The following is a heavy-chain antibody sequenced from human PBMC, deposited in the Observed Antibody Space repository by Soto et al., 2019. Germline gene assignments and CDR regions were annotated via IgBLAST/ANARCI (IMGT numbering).Heavy chain of an antibody. CDR3: XXXXXXXXXXXXMDV. J-gene: IGHJ6*02. CDR1: GGTLTRYS. CDR2: SIPIFGTA. V-gene: IGHV1-69*05. Sequence: QVQLVQSGAEVRKPGSSVKVSCKFSGGTLTRYSINWVRQAPGQGLEWMGGSIPIFGTAIYAQKFQGRVTXXXXXXXXXXXXXXXXXXXXXXXXXXXXXXXXXXXXXXXMDVWGQGTTLTVSS.